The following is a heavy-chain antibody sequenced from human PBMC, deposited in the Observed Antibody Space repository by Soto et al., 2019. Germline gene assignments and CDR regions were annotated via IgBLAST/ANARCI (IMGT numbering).Heavy chain of an antibody. Sequence: ASVKVSCKASGGTFSNHAISWVRQAPGQGFEWVGGIIPMFPTADYAQRFQGRVTITADDSTTTVYMELSGLRSEDTAMYYCARDDATYCGGDCYRYFYYGMDVWGQGTTVTVSS. CDR3: ARDDATYCGGDCYRYFYYGMDV. V-gene: IGHV1-69*13. D-gene: IGHD2-21*02. CDR1: GGTFSNHA. J-gene: IGHJ6*02. CDR2: IIPMFPTA.